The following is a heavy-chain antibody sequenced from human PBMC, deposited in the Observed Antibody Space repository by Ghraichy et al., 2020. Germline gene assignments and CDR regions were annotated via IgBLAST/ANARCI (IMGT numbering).Heavy chain of an antibody. CDR3: ARQGVDYSSSSRSVVYYYGMDV. J-gene: IGHJ6*02. CDR2: IYYSGST. CDR1: GGSISSSSYY. Sequence: SQTLSLTCTVSGGSISSSSYYWGWIRQPPGKGLEWIGSIYYSGSTYYNPSLKSRVTISVDTSRNQFSLKLSSVTAADTAVYYCARQGVDYSSSSRSVVYYYGMDVWGQGTTVTVSS. D-gene: IGHD6-6*01. V-gene: IGHV4-39*01.